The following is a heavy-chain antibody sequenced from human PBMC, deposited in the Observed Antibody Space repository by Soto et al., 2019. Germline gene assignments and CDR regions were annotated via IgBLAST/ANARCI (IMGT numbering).Heavy chain of an antibody. D-gene: IGHD4-4*01. CDR1: GFTFSDYY. CDR3: ARDTVTTDYYYYYMDV. CDR2: ISSSGSTI. V-gene: IGHV3-11*01. J-gene: IGHJ6*03. Sequence: QVQLVASGGGLVKPGGSLRLSCAASGFTFSDYYMSWIRQAPGKGLEWVSYISSSGSTIYYADSVKGRFTISRDNAKNSLYLQMNSLRAEDTAVYYCARDTVTTDYYYYYMDVWGKGTTVTVSS.